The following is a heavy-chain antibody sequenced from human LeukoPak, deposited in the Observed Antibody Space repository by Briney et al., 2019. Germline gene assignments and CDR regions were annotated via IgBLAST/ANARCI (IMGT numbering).Heavy chain of an antibody. CDR3: ARGQPLWFGRRGTTTRFDY. D-gene: IGHD3-10*01. V-gene: IGHV4-34*01. J-gene: IGHJ4*02. CDR1: GGSFSGYY. CDR2: INHSGST. Sequence: SETLSLTCAVYGGSFSGYYWSWIRQPPGKGLEWIGEINHSGSTNYNPSLKSRVTISVDTSKNQFSLKLSSVTAADTAVYYCARGQPLWFGRRGTTTRFDYWGQGTLVTVSS.